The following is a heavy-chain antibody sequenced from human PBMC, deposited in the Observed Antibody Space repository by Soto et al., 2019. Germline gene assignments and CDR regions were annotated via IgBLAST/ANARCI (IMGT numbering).Heavy chain of an antibody. CDR3: ARSPGGYYTG. CDR1: GFSFSSYW. CDR2: INTDGSST. Sequence: EVQLVESGGGLVQPGGSLRLSCADSGFSFSSYWIHWLRQGTEKGLVWVSRINTDGSSTNYADSVKGRFTISRDNAKSTLYLQMNCLRAEDTAVYYCARSPGGYYTGWGQGTVVTVSS. J-gene: IGHJ3*01. D-gene: IGHD2-8*02. V-gene: IGHV3-74*01.